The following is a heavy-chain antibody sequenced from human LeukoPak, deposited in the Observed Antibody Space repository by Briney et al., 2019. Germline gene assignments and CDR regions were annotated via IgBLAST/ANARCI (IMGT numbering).Heavy chain of an antibody. CDR2: MYYSGNT. Sequence: SGTLSLTCTVSGGSVSSGSFFWGWIRQFPGKGLEWIESMYYSGNTNYNPSLKSRVTISVDTSKNQFSLKLSSVTAADTAVYFCATLLSSSYYFDYWGQGTLVTVSS. J-gene: IGHJ4*02. D-gene: IGHD3-10*02. CDR3: ATLLSSSYYFDY. CDR1: GGSVSSGSFF. V-gene: IGHV4-39*07.